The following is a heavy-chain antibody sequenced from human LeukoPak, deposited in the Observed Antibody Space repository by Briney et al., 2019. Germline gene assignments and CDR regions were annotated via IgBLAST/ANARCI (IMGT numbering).Heavy chain of an antibody. CDR2: IIDSGST. CDR1: GGSISSGYW. Sequence: PSGTLSLTYAVSGGSISSGYWWSWVRQPPMKGLEWIGEIIDSGSTNYHPSLKGRITISLDKTKNQFSLNVNSVTAADTAVYYCATYGPTSGGYTFEYWGQGILVTVSS. D-gene: IGHD2-15*01. CDR3: ATYGPTSGGYTFEY. J-gene: IGHJ4*02. V-gene: IGHV4-4*02.